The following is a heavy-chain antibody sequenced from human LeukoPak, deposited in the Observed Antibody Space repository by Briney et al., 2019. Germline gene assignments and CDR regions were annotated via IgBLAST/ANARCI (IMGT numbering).Heavy chain of an antibody. D-gene: IGHD5-24*01. Sequence: ASVKVSCKASGGTFINYAISWVRQAPGQGLEWMGIINPSGGSTSYAQKFQGRVTMSRDMSTSTVYMELSSLRSEDTAVYYCARERSVEMATIAIVAFDIWGQGTMVTVSS. CDR2: INPSGGST. CDR1: GGTFINYA. J-gene: IGHJ3*02. V-gene: IGHV1-46*01. CDR3: ARERSVEMATIAIVAFDI.